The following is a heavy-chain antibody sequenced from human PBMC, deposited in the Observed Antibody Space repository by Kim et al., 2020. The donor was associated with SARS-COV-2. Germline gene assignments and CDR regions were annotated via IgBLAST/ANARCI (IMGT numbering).Heavy chain of an antibody. D-gene: IGHD3-10*01. CDR3: ARDGVGAHYYYYGMDV. J-gene: IGHJ6*02. CDR2: IYYSGST. Sequence: SETLSLTCTVSGGSISSGGYYWSWIRQHPGKGLEWIGYIYYSGSTYYNPSLKRRVTISVDTSKNQFSLKLSSVTAADTAVYYCARDGVGAHYYYYGMDVWGQGTTVTVSS. V-gene: IGHV4-31*03. CDR1: GGSISSGGYY.